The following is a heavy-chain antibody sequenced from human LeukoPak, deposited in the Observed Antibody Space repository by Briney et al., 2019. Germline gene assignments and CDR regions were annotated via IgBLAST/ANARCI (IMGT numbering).Heavy chain of an antibody. V-gene: IGHV4-61*02. CDR1: GGSISSGSYY. CDR2: IYTSGST. CDR3: ARDHRRANWFDP. J-gene: IGHJ5*02. Sequence: PSETLSLTCTVSGGSISSGSYYWSWIRQPAGKGLEWIGRIYTSGSTNYNPSLKSRVTISVDTSKNQFSLKLSSVTAADKAVYYCARDHRRANWFDPWGQGTLVTVSS.